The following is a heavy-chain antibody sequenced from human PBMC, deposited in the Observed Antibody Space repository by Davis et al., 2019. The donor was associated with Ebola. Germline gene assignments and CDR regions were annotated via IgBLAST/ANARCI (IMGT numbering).Heavy chain of an antibody. D-gene: IGHD2-2*01. J-gene: IGHJ4*02. V-gene: IGHV4-34*01. CDR1: GGSFSGYY. CDR2: INHSGRT. CDR3: ARDLGSAMGY. Sequence: SETLSLTCAVYGGSFSGYYWSWIRQPPGKGLEWIGQINHSGRTNYNPSLKSRVAISVDMSKNQFSLKLTSVTATDTAVYYCARDLGSAMGYWGQGTLVTVSS.